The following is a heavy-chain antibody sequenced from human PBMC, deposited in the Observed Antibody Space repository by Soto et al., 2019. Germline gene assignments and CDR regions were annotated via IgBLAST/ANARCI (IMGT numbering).Heavy chain of an antibody. Sequence: GGSLRPSCAASGFTFSNYGMHWVRQAPGKGLEWVAVISYDGNREYYIDSVKGRFTISRDNSENTVHLQMNSLRGEDTAVYYCAKDGDFRSFDGWLDAWGQGTLVTVSS. D-gene: IGHD3-3*01. CDR2: ISYDGNRE. CDR3: AKDGDFRSFDGWLDA. J-gene: IGHJ5*02. CDR1: GFTFSNYG. V-gene: IGHV3-30*18.